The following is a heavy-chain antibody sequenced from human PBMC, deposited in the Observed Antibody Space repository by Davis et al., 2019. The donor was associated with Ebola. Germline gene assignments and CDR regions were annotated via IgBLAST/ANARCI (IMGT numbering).Heavy chain of an antibody. J-gene: IGHJ4*02. CDR3: AREVNFDFWSGYLDY. D-gene: IGHD3-3*01. Sequence: PGGSLRLSCAASGFTFSNYAMTWVRQAPGKGLEWGSSISGSGNSIYHADSVKGRFTISRDNSKSTLYLQMNSLRVEDTAVYYCAREVNFDFWSGYLDYWGQGTLVTVSS. CDR1: GFTFSNYA. V-gene: IGHV3-23*01. CDR2: ISGSGNSI.